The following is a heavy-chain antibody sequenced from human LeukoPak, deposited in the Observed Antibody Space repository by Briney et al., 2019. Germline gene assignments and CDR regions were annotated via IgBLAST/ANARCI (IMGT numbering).Heavy chain of an antibody. Sequence: SETLSLTCTVSGGSISSYYWSWIRQPPGKGLEWIGYIYYSGSTNYNPSLKSRVTISVDTSKNQFSLKLSSVTAADTAVYYCARDGGSLHYDAFDIWGQGTMVTVSS. V-gene: IGHV4-59*01. CDR2: IYYSGST. J-gene: IGHJ3*02. CDR1: GGSISSYY. D-gene: IGHD1-26*01. CDR3: ARDGGSLHYDAFDI.